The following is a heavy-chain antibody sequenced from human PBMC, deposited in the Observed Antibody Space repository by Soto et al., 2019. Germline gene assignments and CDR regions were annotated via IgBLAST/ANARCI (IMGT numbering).Heavy chain of an antibody. V-gene: IGHV4-59*01. CDR3: ASFEQQLGWFDP. CDR1: GGSISSYY. CDR2: IYYSGST. D-gene: IGHD6-13*01. J-gene: IGHJ5*02. Sequence: SETLSLTCTVSGGSISSYYWSWILQPPGKGLEWIGYIYYSGSTNYNPSLKSRVTISVDTSKNQFSLKLSSVTAADTAVYYCASFEQQLGWFDPWGQGTLVTVSS.